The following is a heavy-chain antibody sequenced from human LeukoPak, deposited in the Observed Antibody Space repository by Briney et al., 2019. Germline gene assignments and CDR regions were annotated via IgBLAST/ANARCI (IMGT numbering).Heavy chain of an antibody. CDR3: AKEGDTAMAKGADY. CDR2: INQGGSET. Sequence: QSGGSLRLSCAASGFTFRTYWMSWVRQAPGKGLEWVASINQGGSETYYVESVKGRFTISRDNAMNSFFLQMNSLRAEDTAVYYCAKEGDTAMAKGADYWGQGTLVTVSS. CDR1: GFTFRTYW. V-gene: IGHV3-7*01. J-gene: IGHJ4*02. D-gene: IGHD5-18*01.